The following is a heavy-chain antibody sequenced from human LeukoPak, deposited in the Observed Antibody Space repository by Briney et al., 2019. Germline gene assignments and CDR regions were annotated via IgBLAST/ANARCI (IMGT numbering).Heavy chain of an antibody. V-gene: IGHV4-34*01. Sequence: KPSETLSLTCAVYGGSFSGYYWSWIRQPPGKGLEWIGEIDHSGSTNYNPSLKSRVTISVDTSKNQFSLKLSSVTAADTAVYYCARGARDNYDILTGYLYYYYGMDVWGQGTTVTVSS. CDR1: GGSFSGYY. CDR2: IDHSGST. CDR3: ARGARDNYDILTGYLYYYYGMDV. D-gene: IGHD3-9*01. J-gene: IGHJ6*02.